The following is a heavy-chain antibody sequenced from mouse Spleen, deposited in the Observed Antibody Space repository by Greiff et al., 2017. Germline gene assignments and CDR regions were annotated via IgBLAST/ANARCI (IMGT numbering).Heavy chain of an antibody. V-gene: IGHV3-6*01. Sequence: EVKLQESGPGLVKPSQSLSLTCSVTGYSITSGYYWNWIRQFPGNKLEWMGYISYDGSNNYNPSLKNRISITRDTSKNQFFLKLNSVTTEDTATYYCARFYDYDVSFDYWGQGTTLTVSS. J-gene: IGHJ2*01. D-gene: IGHD2-4*01. CDR2: ISYDGSN. CDR1: GYSITSGYY. CDR3: ARFYDYDVSFDY.